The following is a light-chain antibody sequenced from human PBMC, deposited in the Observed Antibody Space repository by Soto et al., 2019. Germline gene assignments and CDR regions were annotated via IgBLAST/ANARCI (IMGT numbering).Light chain of an antibody. CDR1: SSDVGGYNY. Sequence: QPALAQPASVSWSPGQSITISCTGTSSDVGGYNYVSWYQQLPGKAPKLMIYDVSDRPSGVSNRFSGSKSGNTASLTISGLQTEDEADYYCSSYTSSSLYVFGTGTKVTVL. CDR3: SSYTSSSLYV. V-gene: IGLV2-14*01. CDR2: DVS. J-gene: IGLJ1*01.